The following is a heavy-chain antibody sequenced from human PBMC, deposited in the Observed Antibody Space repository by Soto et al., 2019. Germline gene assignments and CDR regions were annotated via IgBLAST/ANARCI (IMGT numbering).Heavy chain of an antibody. Sequence: ASVKVSFKASGGTFSSYTISWVRQAPGQGLEWMGRIIPILGIANYAQKFQGRVTITAGKSTSTAYMELSSLRSEDTAVYYCARPGGLYYDILNGYYSHWGQGTLVTVSS. D-gene: IGHD3-9*01. V-gene: IGHV1-69*02. CDR2: IIPILGIA. J-gene: IGHJ4*02. CDR1: GGTFSSYT. CDR3: ARPGGLYYDILNGYYSH.